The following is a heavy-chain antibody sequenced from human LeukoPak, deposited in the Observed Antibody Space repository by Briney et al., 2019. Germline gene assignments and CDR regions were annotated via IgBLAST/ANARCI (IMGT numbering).Heavy chain of an antibody. CDR1: GGSISSYY. CDR3: ARHRSEGSYPLDS. Sequence: SETLSLICTVSGGSISSYYWSWIRQPAGKGLECIGRISTSGSTNSNRSLKTRVTMSVDTSKNPFSLKLSSVTAADTAVYYCARHRSEGSYPLDSWGQGALVTVSS. J-gene: IGHJ4*02. V-gene: IGHV4-4*07. CDR2: ISTSGST.